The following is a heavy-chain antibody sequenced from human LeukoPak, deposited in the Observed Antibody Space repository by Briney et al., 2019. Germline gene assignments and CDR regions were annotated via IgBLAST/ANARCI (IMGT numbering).Heavy chain of an antibody. D-gene: IGHD4-23*01. Sequence: SETLSLTCTVSGGSTSSTTYYWGWIRQPPGKGLEWIGYIYYSGSTNYNPSLKSRVTISVDTSKNQFSLKLSSVTAADTAVYYCARNVGGIPEIDYWGQGTLVTVSS. V-gene: IGHV4-61*05. J-gene: IGHJ4*02. CDR2: IYYSGST. CDR3: ARNVGGIPEIDY. CDR1: GGSTSSTTYY.